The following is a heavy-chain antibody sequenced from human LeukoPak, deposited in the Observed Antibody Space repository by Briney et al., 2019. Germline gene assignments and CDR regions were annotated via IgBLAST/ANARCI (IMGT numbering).Heavy chain of an antibody. D-gene: IGHD1-14*01. J-gene: IGHJ4*02. Sequence: SETLSLTCAVYGGSFSGYYWTWIRQPPGNGLEWIAEINHSGSTNYNPSLKSRVTISVDTSKNQFSLKLSSVTAADTAVYYCARANLTHTYYFEYWGQGTLVTVSS. V-gene: IGHV4-34*01. CDR3: ARANLTHTYYFEY. CDR2: INHSGST. CDR1: GGSFSGYY.